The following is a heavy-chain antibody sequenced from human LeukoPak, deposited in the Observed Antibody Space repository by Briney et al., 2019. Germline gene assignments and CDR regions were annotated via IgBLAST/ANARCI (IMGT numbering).Heavy chain of an antibody. D-gene: IGHD3-10*01. CDR1: GGSFSGYY. CDR2: INHSGST. Sequence: SETLSLTCAVYGGSFSGYYWSWIRQPPGKGLEWIGEINHSGSTNYNPSLKSRVTISVGTSKNQFSLKLSSVTAADTAVYYCARGGVTMVRGVSDYWDQGTLVTVSS. CDR3: ARGGVTMVRGVSDY. V-gene: IGHV4-34*01. J-gene: IGHJ4*02.